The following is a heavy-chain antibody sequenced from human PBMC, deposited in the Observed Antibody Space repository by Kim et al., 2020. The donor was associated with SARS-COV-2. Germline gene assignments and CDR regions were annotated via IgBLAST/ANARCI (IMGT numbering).Heavy chain of an antibody. Sequence: GGSLRLSCAASGFTFSSYAMSWVRQAPGKGLEWVSAIYSGGSSTYYADSAKGRFTISRDNSNNTLYLPMNSLRAEDTAVYYCAKDSPVSSGYYYYFDYWGQGALVTVSS. CDR3: AKDSPVSSGYYYYFDY. CDR2: IYSGGSST. D-gene: IGHD3-22*01. V-gene: IGHV3-23*03. CDR1: GFTFSSYA. J-gene: IGHJ4*02.